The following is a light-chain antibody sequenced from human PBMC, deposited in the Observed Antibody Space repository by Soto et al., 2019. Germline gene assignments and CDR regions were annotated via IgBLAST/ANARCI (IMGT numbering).Light chain of an antibody. V-gene: IGKV3-20*01. CDR1: QSVSSSY. CDR3: QQYGSSPQT. J-gene: IGKJ1*01. Sequence: EIVLTQSPGTLCLSPAEMAHLXGRASQSVSSSYLAWYQQKPGQAPRLLIYGASSRATGIPDRFSGSGSGTDFTLTISRLEPEDFAVYYCQQYGSSPQTFGQGTKV. CDR2: GAS.